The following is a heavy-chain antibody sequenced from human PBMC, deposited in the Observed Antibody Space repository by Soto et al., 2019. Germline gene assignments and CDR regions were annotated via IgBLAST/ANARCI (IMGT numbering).Heavy chain of an antibody. CDR1: GYTFNSYA. V-gene: IGHV1-3*01. CDR3: ARGPYSPIGVD. D-gene: IGHD5-18*01. J-gene: IGHJ4*02. CDR2: INAGNGNT. Sequence: VSLKVSCKASGYTFNSYAMHWVRQAPGQRLEWMGWINAGNGNTKYSQKFQGRVTITRDTSASTAYMELSSLRSEDTAVYYCARGPYSPIGVDWGQGTLVNVSS.